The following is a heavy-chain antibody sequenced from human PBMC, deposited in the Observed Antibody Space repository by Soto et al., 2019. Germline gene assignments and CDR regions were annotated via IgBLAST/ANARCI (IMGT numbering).Heavy chain of an antibody. D-gene: IGHD4-17*01. CDR1: GFSLTTSGVG. CDR2: IYWDDDN. Sequence: QITLKESGPTLVKPTQTLTLTCTFSGFSLTTSGVGVGWIRQPPGKALEWLALIYWDDDNRYSPSLKSRPTTTXDXXKSQVVLTMPNMDPADTATYFCSNRTTTVTWWFDPWGQGTLVTVST. V-gene: IGHV2-5*02. J-gene: IGHJ5*02. CDR3: SNRTTTVTWWFDP.